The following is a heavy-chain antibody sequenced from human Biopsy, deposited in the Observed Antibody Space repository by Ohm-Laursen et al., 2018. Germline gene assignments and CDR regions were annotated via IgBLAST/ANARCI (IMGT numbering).Heavy chain of an antibody. CDR2: IFPIVEIE. CDR3: ARGSGSYSRVMDV. V-gene: IGHV1-69*04. D-gene: IGHD3-10*01. CDR1: GDTSRNLA. J-gene: IGHJ6*02. Sequence: GASVKVSCKASGDTSRNLAINWVRQAPGQGLEWVGRIFPIVEIEDHALKFKDRITINADESTNTAYMELSSLRSEDTAIYYCARGSGSYSRVMDVWGRGTTVIVSS.